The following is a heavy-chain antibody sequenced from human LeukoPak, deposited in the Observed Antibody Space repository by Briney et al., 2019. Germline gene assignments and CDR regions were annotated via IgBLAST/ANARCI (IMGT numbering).Heavy chain of an antibody. J-gene: IGHJ4*02. V-gene: IGHV4-61*01. D-gene: IGHD2-15*01. Sequence: PSETLSLTCTVSGGSLSSGSYYWGWIRQPPGRGLECIGYIYYSGSTNYNPSLKSRVTISVDTSKSQFSLKLSSVSAADTAVYYCARVVVVAATRRFDYWGQGTLVTVSS. CDR3: ARVVVVAATRRFDY. CDR2: IYYSGST. CDR1: GGSLSSGSYY.